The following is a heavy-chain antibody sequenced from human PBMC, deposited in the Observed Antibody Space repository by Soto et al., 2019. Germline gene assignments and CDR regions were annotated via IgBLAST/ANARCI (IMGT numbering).Heavy chain of an antibody. CDR3: ARRPMPTVTTWGDWYFDL. J-gene: IGHJ2*01. CDR2: IWYDGTNK. CDR1: GFTFSSYG. Sequence: QVQLVESGGGVVQPGRSLRLSCATSGFTFSSYGMHWVRQGPGKGLEWVAVIWYDGTNKYYADSVNGRFTISRDDSKNTLYLEMNSVRAEDTAVYYCARRPMPTVTTWGDWYFDLWGRGTLVTVAS. D-gene: IGHD4-17*01. V-gene: IGHV3-33*01.